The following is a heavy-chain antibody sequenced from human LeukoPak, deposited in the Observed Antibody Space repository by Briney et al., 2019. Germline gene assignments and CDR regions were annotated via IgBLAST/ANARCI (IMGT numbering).Heavy chain of an antibody. V-gene: IGHV3-23*01. D-gene: IGHD2-2*01. Sequence: PGGSLRLSCAASGFTFSSYAMTWVRQAPGKGLEWVSAISSGGTPYYAASVRGRFIISRDTSTNTLYLQVKSLTAEDTAVYYCAKPEVGVASIDCWGQGTLVTVSS. CDR2: ISSGGTP. CDR3: AKPEVGVASIDC. CDR1: GFTFSSYA. J-gene: IGHJ4*02.